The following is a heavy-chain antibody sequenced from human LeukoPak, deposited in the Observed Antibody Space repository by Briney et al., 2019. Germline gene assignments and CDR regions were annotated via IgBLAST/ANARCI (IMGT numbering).Heavy chain of an antibody. Sequence: SETLSLTCTVSGGSITSGSYFWGWLRQPPGKGLEWIVTLYYTGSLYHNPSLKSRVTTSVDTSKNHFSLKLTSVTAADTAVYYCASLSSRSYEFDYWGQGTLVTVSS. CDR3: ASLSSRSYEFDY. J-gene: IGHJ4*02. CDR2: LYYTGSL. CDR1: GGSITSGSYF. D-gene: IGHD6-13*01. V-gene: IGHV4-39*02.